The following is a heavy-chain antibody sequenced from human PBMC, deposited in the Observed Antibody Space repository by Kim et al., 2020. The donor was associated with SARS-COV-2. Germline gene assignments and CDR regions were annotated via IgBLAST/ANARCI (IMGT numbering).Heavy chain of an antibody. D-gene: IGHD3-10*01. CDR1: GGSISSGSYY. CDR3: ARDVSELDYFDY. CDR2: IYTSGST. V-gene: IGHV4-61*02. J-gene: IGHJ4*02. Sequence: SETLSLTCTVSGGSISSGSYYWSWIRQPAGKGLEWIGRIYTSGSTNYNPSLKSRVTISVDTSKNQFSLKLSSVTAADTAVYYCARDVSELDYFDYWGQGTLVTVSS.